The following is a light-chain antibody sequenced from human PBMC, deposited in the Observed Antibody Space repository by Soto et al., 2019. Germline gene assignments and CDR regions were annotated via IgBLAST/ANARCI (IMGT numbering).Light chain of an antibody. Sequence: QSVRTQPPSASGTPGQRVTISCSGGSSNIGVNTVNWYQQLPGTAPKVLIYTDNQRPSWVRDRFSGSKSGTSASLAINGLQYGDEDDCYCGAWDESLNDYVFGAW. V-gene: IGLV1-44*01. CDR1: SSNIGVNT. CDR2: TDN. CDR3: GAWDESLNDYV. J-gene: IGLJ1*01.